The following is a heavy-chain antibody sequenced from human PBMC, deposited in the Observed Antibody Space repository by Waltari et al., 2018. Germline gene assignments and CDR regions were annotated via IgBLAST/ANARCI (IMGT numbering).Heavy chain of an antibody. J-gene: IGHJ4*02. CDR1: GFTFSNNW. D-gene: IGHD6-13*01. V-gene: IGHV3-7*01. Sequence: EVQLVESGGGLVQPGGSLRLSCAASGFTFSNNWMTWVRQAPGKGVEWVANIKQDGSEKYSVESVKGRLTISRDNAKNSLYLQLNSLRADDTAVYYCTRGGDDSSWYWRNWGQGTLVTVSS. CDR3: TRGGDDSSWYWRN. CDR2: IKQDGSEK.